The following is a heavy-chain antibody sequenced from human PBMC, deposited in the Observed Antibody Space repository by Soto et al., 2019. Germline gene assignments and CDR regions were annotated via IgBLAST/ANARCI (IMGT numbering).Heavy chain of an antibody. CDR3: AKDSNLIAWGSNH. CDR1: GFTFTTYA. D-gene: IGHD3-10*01. CDR2: ISASGDLT. V-gene: IGHV3-23*01. J-gene: IGHJ5*02. Sequence: EVQLLESGGGLIQPGGSLRLSCAASGFTFTTYAMRWVRQAPGKVLEWVSAISASGDLTYYADSVKGRFTISRDSSKNILYLQMNGLRAEDTAIYYCAKDSNLIAWGSNHWGQGTLVTVSS.